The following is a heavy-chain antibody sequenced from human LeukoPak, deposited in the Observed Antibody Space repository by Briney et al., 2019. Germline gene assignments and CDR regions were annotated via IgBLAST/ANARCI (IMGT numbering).Heavy chain of an antibody. CDR3: ARVYGDIDY. Sequence: GASVKVSCTASGYTFTSYDINWVRQAAGQGLEWMGWMNPNSGNRGYAQKFQGRVTMTRDTTISTAYMELSGLRYEDTAVYYCARVYGDIDYWGQGTLVTVSS. D-gene: IGHD2/OR15-2a*01. V-gene: IGHV1-8*01. CDR1: GYTFTSYD. CDR2: MNPNSGNR. J-gene: IGHJ4*02.